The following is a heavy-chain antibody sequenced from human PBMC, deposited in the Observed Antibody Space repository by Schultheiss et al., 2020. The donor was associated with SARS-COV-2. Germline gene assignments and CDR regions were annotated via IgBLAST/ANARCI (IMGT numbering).Heavy chain of an antibody. Sequence: SQTLSLTCAVSGGSISSSNWWSWVRQPPGKGLEWIGSIYYSGSTYYNPSLKSRVTISVDTSNNQFSLKLTSVTAADTAVYYCARTPYGMDVWGQGTTVTVSS. CDR1: GGSISSSNW. V-gene: IGHV4-4*02. J-gene: IGHJ6*02. CDR2: IYYSGST. CDR3: ARTPYGMDV.